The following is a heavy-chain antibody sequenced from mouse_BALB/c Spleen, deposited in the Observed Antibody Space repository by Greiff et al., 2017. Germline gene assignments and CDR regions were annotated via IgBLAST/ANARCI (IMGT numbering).Heavy chain of an antibody. D-gene: IGHD2-10*01. V-gene: IGHV1-63*02. CDR1: GYTFTNYW. J-gene: IGHJ3*01. CDR2: IYPGGGYT. Sequence: QVQLQQSGAELVRPGTSVKISCKASGYTFTNYWLGWVKQRPGHGLEWIGDIYPGGGYTNYNEKFKGKATLTADTSSSTAYMQLSSLTSEDSAVYFCARRGAYYGNYYPFAYWGQGTLVTVSA. CDR3: ARRGAYYGNYYPFAY.